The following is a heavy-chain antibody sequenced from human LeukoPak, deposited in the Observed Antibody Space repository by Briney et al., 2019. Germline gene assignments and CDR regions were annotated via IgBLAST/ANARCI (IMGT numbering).Heavy chain of an antibody. Sequence: SETLSLTCAVSGYSLSSGYYWGWIRQPPGKGLEWIGSIYHSGSTYYNPSLKSRVTISVDTSKNQFSLKLSSVTAADTAVYYCARHGRALLMALLGNYYYYYMDVWGKGTTVTVSS. V-gene: IGHV4-38-2*01. CDR2: IYHSGST. D-gene: IGHD5-24*01. CDR3: ARHGRALLMALLGNYYYYYMDV. J-gene: IGHJ6*03. CDR1: GYSLSSGYY.